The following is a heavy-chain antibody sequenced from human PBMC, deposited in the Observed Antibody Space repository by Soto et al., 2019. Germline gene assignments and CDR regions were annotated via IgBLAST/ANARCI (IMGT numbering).Heavy chain of an antibody. CDR2: IYYSGYT. V-gene: IGHV4-30-4*01. J-gene: IGHJ3*02. D-gene: IGHD2-15*01. CDR3: ARAKYSGAFDI. Sequence: QVQLQESGPGLVKPSQTLSLTCTVSGGSIRSGDYYWSWIRQPPGKGLEWLGYIYYSGYTFYNPSLKSRLTISVDTSKNQCSLKLSSVTAADTAVYYCARAKYSGAFDIWGQGTMVTVSS. CDR1: GGSIRSGDYY.